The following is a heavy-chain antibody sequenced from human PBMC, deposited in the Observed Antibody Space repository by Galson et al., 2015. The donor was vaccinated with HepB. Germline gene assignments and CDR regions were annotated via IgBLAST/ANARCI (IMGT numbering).Heavy chain of an antibody. CDR1: GFTFSSYG. J-gene: IGHJ5*02. CDR2: IWYDGSNK. CDR3: ARDRRPYCGGDCSPWFDP. D-gene: IGHD2-21*02. V-gene: IGHV3-33*08. Sequence: SLRLSCAASGFTFSSYGMHWVRQAPGKGLEWVAVIWYDGSNKYYADSVEGRFTISRDNSKNTLYLQMNSLRAEDTAVYYCARDRRPYCGGDCSPWFDPWGQGTLVTVSS.